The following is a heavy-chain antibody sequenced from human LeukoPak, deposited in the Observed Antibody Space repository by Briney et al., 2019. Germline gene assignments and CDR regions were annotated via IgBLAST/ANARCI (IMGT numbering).Heavy chain of an antibody. V-gene: IGHV3-23*01. J-gene: IGHJ6*03. CDR3: ARAGPGEGSGSYYKEPYYYYYMDV. CDR1: GVTFSTFT. D-gene: IGHD3-10*01. Sequence: GGSLRLSCAASGVTFSTFTMSWVRQAPGKGLEWVSGISGSGKTAYYADSVKGRFTISRDNSKNTLYLHMNSLRGEDTAVYYCARAGPGEGSGSYYKEPYYYYYMDVWGKGTTVTVSS. CDR2: ISGSGKTA.